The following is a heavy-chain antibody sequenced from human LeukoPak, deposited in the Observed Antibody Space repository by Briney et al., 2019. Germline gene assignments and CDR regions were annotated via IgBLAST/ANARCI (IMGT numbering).Heavy chain of an antibody. CDR1: AFTFSSYG. D-gene: IGHD1-14*01. CDR3: ARDANRARYFHY. Sequence: PGRSLRLSCAVSAFTFSSYGMHWVRQAPGKGLEWVAVIWYDGSNKYYADSVKGRFTISRDNSKNTLYLQMNSLRAEDTAVYYCARDANRARYFHYWGQGTLVTVSS. V-gene: IGHV3-33*01. J-gene: IGHJ4*02. CDR2: IWYDGSNK.